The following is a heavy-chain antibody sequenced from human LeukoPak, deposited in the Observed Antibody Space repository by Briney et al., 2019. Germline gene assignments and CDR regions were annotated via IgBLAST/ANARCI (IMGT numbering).Heavy chain of an antibody. CDR2: IYYSGST. CDR3: ARQVPAADTYNWFDP. J-gene: IGHJ5*02. D-gene: IGHD2-2*01. CDR1: GGSFSGYY. Sequence: SETLSLTCAVYGGSFSGYYWSWIRQPPGKGLEWIGSIYYSGSTYYNPSLKSRVTISVDTSKNQFSLKLSSVTAADTAVYYCARQVPAADTYNWFDPWGQGTLVTVSS. V-gene: IGHV4-34*01.